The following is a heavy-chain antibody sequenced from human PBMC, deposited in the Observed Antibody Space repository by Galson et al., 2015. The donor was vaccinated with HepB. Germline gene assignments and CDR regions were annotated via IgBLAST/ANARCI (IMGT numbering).Heavy chain of an antibody. J-gene: IGHJ6*02. CDR3: AKSLGTGAARGLDV. D-gene: IGHD2-8*02. CDR2: ISGGGDGT. V-gene: IGHV3-23*01. Sequence: SLRLSCAAAGFTFSSYAISGVRQAPGKGLEWVSTISGGGDGTYYADFVTGRFTVSTYKAKTTLSLQMNSLRDEDTAVYYCAKSLGTGAARGLDVWGQGTTVTVSS. CDR1: GFTFSSYA.